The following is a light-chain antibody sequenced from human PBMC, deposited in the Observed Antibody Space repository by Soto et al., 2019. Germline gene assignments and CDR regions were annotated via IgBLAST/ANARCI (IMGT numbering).Light chain of an antibody. CDR1: SSDVGGYNY. Sequence: QSALAQPASVSGSPGQLTIISCTGTSSDVGGYNYVSWYQQHPGKAPKFLIYEVDNRASGVSDRFSGSKSGNTASLTISGLQAEDEADYYCSSYTSSNTLVFGTGTKVTVL. CDR2: EVD. CDR3: SSYTSSNTLV. J-gene: IGLJ1*01. V-gene: IGLV2-14*01.